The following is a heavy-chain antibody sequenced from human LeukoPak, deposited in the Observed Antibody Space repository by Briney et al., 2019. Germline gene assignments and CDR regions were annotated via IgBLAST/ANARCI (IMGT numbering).Heavy chain of an antibody. Sequence: SGRSLRLSCAASGFTFSSYAMHWVRQAPGKGLEWVSVIYSGGSIYYADSVKGRFAISRDNSENTLYLQMNSLRAEDTAVYYCASSPTSGYWGHGTLVTVSS. J-gene: IGHJ4*01. CDR2: IYSGGSI. CDR1: GFTFSSYA. D-gene: IGHD3-10*01. CDR3: ASSPTSGY. V-gene: IGHV3-66*01.